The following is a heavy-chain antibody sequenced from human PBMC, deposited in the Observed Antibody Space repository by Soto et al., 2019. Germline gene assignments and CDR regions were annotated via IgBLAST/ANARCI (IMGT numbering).Heavy chain of an antibody. CDR2: ISSNGGST. Sequence: EVQLVESGGGLVQPGGSLRLSCAASGFTFSSYAMHWVRQAPGKGLEYVSAISSNGGSTYYANSVKGRFTISRDNSKNTLYLQMGSLSAEDMAVYYCARVLAARPTYYYYYMDVWGKGTTVTVSS. J-gene: IGHJ6*03. CDR3: ARVLAARPTYYYYYMDV. D-gene: IGHD6-6*01. V-gene: IGHV3-64*01. CDR1: GFTFSSYA.